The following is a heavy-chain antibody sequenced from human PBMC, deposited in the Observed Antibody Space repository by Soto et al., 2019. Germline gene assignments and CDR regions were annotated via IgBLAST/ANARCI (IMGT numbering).Heavy chain of an antibody. CDR3: ARPLFPRGGGRVATYGMDV. CDR1: GGTFSSNA. D-gene: IGHD1-26*01. CDR2: IIPIFGTA. J-gene: IGHJ6*02. Sequence: QVQLVQSGAEVKKPGSSVKVSCKASGGTFSSNAISWVRQAPGHGLEWMGGIIPIFGTADYAQNFQGRVTITADESTGTAYMELRSLRSEDTAAYYCARPLFPRGGGRVATYGMDVWGQGTTVTVSS. V-gene: IGHV1-69*01.